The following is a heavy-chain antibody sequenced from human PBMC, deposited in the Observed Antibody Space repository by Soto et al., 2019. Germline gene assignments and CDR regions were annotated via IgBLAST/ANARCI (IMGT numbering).Heavy chain of an antibody. CDR1: GGTFNNYG. J-gene: IGHJ5*02. Sequence: SVKVYCKASGGTFNNYGINWVRQAPGQGLEWMGGVIPLFGAANYAQKFQGRVTITADASTSVVYMQLSSLRSEDTAVYYCAREQHDPYDASGYYFNWFDPWGQGTLVTVSS. CDR3: AREQHDPYDASGYYFNWFDP. V-gene: IGHV1-69*13. D-gene: IGHD3-22*01. CDR2: VIPLFGAA.